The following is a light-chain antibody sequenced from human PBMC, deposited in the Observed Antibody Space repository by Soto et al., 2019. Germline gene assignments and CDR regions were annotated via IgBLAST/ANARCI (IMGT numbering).Light chain of an antibody. CDR2: GNT. J-gene: IGLJ2*01. CDR3: QSYDISLSVSVV. Sequence: QSVLTQPPSVSGAPGQRVTISCTGSSSNIGAGYDVQWYQQLPGAAPRLLIFGNTNRPSGVPDRFSGSRSGTSASLAISGLXXEXXADYYCQSYDISLSVSVVFGGGTKLTVL. V-gene: IGLV1-40*01. CDR1: SSNIGAGYD.